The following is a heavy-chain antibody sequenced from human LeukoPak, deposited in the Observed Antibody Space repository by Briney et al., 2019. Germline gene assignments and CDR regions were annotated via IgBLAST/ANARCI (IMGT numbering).Heavy chain of an antibody. D-gene: IGHD6-6*01. CDR1: GGSFSGYY. V-gene: IGHV4-34*01. Sequence: SETLSLTCAVYGGSFSGYYWSWIRQPPGKGLEWIGEIYHSGSTNYNPSLKSRVTISVDKSKNQFSLKLSSVTAADTAVYYCARRSSSSLYYYYYYMDVWGKGTTVTVSS. CDR3: ARRSSSSLYYYYYYMDV. CDR2: IYHSGST. J-gene: IGHJ6*03.